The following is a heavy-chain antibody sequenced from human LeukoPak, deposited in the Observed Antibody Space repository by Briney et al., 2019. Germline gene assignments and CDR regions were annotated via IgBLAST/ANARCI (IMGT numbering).Heavy chain of an antibody. V-gene: IGHV3-30-3*01. CDR3: ARALGYCSSTSCYAENYYGMDV. Sequence: GRSLRLSCAASGFTFSSYAMHWVRQAPGKGLEWVAVISYDGSNKYYADSVKGRFTISRDNSKNTLYLQMNSLRAEDTAVYYCARALGYCSSTSCYAENYYGMDVWGQGTTVTVSS. D-gene: IGHD2-2*01. J-gene: IGHJ6*02. CDR2: ISYDGSNK. CDR1: GFTFSSYA.